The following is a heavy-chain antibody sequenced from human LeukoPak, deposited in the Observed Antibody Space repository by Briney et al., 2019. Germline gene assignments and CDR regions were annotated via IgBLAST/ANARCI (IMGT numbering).Heavy chain of an antibody. CDR1: GYTFTSYY. D-gene: IGHD3-3*01. CDR2: INPSGGST. Sequence: ASVKVSCKASGYTFTSYYMHWVRQAPGQGLEWMGIINPSGGSTSYAQKFQGRVTMTRDMSTSTVYMELSSLRSEDTAVYYCARDGYDFWSGYYMNYYYYMDVWGKGTTVTVSS. V-gene: IGHV1-46*01. CDR3: ARDGYDFWSGYYMNYYYYMDV. J-gene: IGHJ6*03.